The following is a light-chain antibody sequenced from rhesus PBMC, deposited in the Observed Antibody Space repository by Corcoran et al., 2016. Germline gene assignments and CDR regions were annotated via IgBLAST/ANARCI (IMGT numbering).Light chain of an antibody. V-gene: IGKV1-74*01. CDR2: KAS. J-gene: IGKJ1*01. CDR3: QHGYGTPWT. Sequence: DIQMTQSPSSLSASVGDRVTITCRASENANNYLNWYQQKPGRAPKIRIFKASTLQGGVPSRFSGSGSGTDYTFTISSLQPEDVATYYCQHGYGTPWTFGQGTKVEIK. CDR1: ENANNY.